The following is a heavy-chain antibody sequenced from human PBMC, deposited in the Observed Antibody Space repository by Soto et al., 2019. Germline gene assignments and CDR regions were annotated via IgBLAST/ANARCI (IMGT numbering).Heavy chain of an antibody. CDR1: GFIFSNFA. V-gene: IGHV3-30-3*01. J-gene: IGHJ4*02. CDR2: ISYDSNHK. D-gene: IGHD2-2*02. CDR3: ARGGSIQGDY. Sequence: QVHLVESGGGVVQPGRSLTLSCAASGFIFSNFAIHWMRQPPGKGLEWVAVISYDSNHKLYADSVKGRFTISRDNSRNTLYLHMSRLRAEDTAVYFCARGGSIQGDYWGQGT.